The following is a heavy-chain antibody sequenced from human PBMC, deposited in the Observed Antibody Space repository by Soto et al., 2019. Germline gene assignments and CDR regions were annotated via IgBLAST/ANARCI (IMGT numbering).Heavy chain of an antibody. J-gene: IGHJ6*02. Sequence: GASVKVSCKASGGTFSSYAISWVRQAPGQGLEWMGGIIPIFGTANYAQKFQGRVTITADESTSTAYMELSSLRSEGTAVYDCARRHIVVVTAYYGMDVWGQGTTVTVS. CDR2: IIPIFGTA. CDR3: ARRHIVVVTAYYGMDV. V-gene: IGHV1-69*13. CDR1: GGTFSSYA. D-gene: IGHD2-21*02.